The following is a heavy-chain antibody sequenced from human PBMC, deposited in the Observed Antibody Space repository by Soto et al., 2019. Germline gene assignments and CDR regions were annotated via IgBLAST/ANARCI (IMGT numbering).Heavy chain of an antibody. Sequence: SVKVSCKASGGTFSSYAISWVRQAPGQGLEWMGGIIPIFGTANYAQKFQGRVTITADESTSTAYMELSSLRSEDTAVYYCARDPTPPYSSGWWDYWGQGTLVTVSS. CDR3: ARDPTPPYSSGWWDY. J-gene: IGHJ4*02. CDR1: GGTFSSYA. V-gene: IGHV1-69*13. D-gene: IGHD6-19*01. CDR2: IIPIFGTA.